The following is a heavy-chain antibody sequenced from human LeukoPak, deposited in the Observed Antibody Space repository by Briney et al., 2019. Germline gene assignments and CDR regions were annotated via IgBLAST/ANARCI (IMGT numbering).Heavy chain of an antibody. V-gene: IGHV3-21*01. CDR2: ISSSSSYI. J-gene: IGHJ3*02. Sequence: RAGGSLRLSCAASGFTFSSYSMNWVRQAPGKGLEWVSSISSSSSYIYYADSGKGRFTISRDNAKNSLYLQMNSLRAEDTAVYYCARDVRYYYGSGSYAFDIWGQGTMVTVSS. CDR1: GFTFSSYS. D-gene: IGHD3-10*01. CDR3: ARDVRYYYGSGSYAFDI.